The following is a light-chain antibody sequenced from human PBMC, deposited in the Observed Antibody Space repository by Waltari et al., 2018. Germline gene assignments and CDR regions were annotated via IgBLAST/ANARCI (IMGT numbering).Light chain of an antibody. CDR2: RNN. V-gene: IGLV1-47*01. J-gene: IGLJ3*02. CDR3: AAWDDSLSGPNWV. Sequence: QSVLTQPPSASGTPGQRVTIPCSGSSSNIGSNYVYWYQQLPGTPPKLLIYRNNQRPSGVPDRFSGSKSGTSASLAISGLRSEDEADYYCAAWDDSLSGPNWVFGGGTKLTVL. CDR1: SSNIGSNY.